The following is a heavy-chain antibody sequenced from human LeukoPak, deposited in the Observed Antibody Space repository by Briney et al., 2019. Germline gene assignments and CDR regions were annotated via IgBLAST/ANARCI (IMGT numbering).Heavy chain of an antibody. V-gene: IGHV1-69*13. Sequence: EASVKVSCKASGGTFSSYAISWVRQATGQGLEWMGGIFPIFGTANYAQKFQGRVTITADESTSTAYMELSSLRSEDTAVYYCARGYCSSTSCLSNYYYYGMDVWGQGTTVTVSS. CDR3: ARGYCSSTSCLSNYYYYGMDV. D-gene: IGHD2-2*01. CDR1: GGTFSSYA. J-gene: IGHJ6*02. CDR2: IFPIFGTA.